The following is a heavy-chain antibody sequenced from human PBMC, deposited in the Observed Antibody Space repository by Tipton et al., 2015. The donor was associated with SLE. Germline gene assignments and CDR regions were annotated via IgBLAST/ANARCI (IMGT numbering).Heavy chain of an antibody. CDR3: ARGRPLLRYFDWLPSDYFDY. Sequence: TLSLTCAVYGGSISSSTSYYWAWVRQPPGKGVEWIGEINHRGSTNYNPSLKSRVTISVDTSKNQFSLKLSSVTAADTAVYYCARGRPLLRYFDWLPSDYFDYWGQGTLVTVSS. V-gene: IGHV4-34*01. CDR2: INHRGST. D-gene: IGHD3-9*01. J-gene: IGHJ4*02. CDR1: GGSISSSTSYY.